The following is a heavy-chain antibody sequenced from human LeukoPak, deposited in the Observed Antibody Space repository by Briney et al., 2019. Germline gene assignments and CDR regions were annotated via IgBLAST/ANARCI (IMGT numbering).Heavy chain of an antibody. Sequence: ASETLSLTCTVSGGSISSGGYYWSWIRQHPGKGLEWIGYIYYSGSTYYNPSLKSRVTISVDTSKNQFSLKLSSVTAADTAVFYCARDGVRGSLDYWGQGTLVTVSS. J-gene: IGHJ4*02. CDR1: GGSISSGGYY. D-gene: IGHD2-21*01. V-gene: IGHV4-31*03. CDR3: ARDGVRGSLDY. CDR2: IYYSGST.